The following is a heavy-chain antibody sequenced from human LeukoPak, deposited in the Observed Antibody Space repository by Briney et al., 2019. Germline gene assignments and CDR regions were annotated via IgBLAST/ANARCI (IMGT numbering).Heavy chain of an antibody. D-gene: IGHD3-22*01. CDR1: GGSISSYY. Sequence: SETLSLTCTVSGGSISSYYWSWIRQPPGKGLEWIGYIYYSGSTNYNPSLKSRVTISVDTSKNQFSLKLSSVTAADTAVYYCARREYYYDSSGHLGDYFDYWGQGTLVIVSS. CDR2: IYYSGST. CDR3: ARREYYYDSSGHLGDYFDY. V-gene: IGHV4-59*08. J-gene: IGHJ4*02.